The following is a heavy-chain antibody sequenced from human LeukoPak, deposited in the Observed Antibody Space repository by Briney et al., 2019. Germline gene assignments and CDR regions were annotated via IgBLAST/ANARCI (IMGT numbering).Heavy chain of an antibody. CDR2: ISYSGNT. J-gene: IGHJ4*02. CDR3: ARAPVATPSEFDY. V-gene: IGHV4-31*03. Sequence: SDILSLTCTVSGESISSVGSYWSWVRRHPGKGLEWIGYISYSGNTYYNPSLKSRAAISADTPKNQFSLKLSSTIAADTAVYYCARAPVATPSEFDYWGQGTLVTVSS. CDR1: GESISSVGSY. D-gene: IGHD5-12*01.